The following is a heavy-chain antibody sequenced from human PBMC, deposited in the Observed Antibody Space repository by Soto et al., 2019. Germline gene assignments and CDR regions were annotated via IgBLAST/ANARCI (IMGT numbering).Heavy chain of an antibody. D-gene: IGHD6-19*01. CDR1: GASMTSSHW. CDR3: ARRTTGSGWYPMFDT. CDR2: IYHTGSA. V-gene: IGHV4-4*02. J-gene: IGHJ5*02. Sequence: SETLSLTCAVSGASMTSSHWWSWVRQPPGKGLEWIGEIYHTGSANYKPSLESRVTISVDKSKNRFSLILTSVTAADTATYYCARRTTGSGWYPMFDTWGQGALVTVPQ.